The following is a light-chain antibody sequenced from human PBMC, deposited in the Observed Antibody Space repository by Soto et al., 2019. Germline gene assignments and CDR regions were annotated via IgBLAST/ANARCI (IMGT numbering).Light chain of an antibody. Sequence: DIQMTQSPSSVSASVGDRVTITCRASPRISSWLAWYQQKPGKAPKLLIYAASSLQSGVPSRFSGSGSGTDFTLTISSLQPEDFATYYCQQANSFPTFVPGTRLEIK. CDR1: PRISSW. CDR3: QQANSFPT. V-gene: IGKV1-12*01. J-gene: IGKJ5*01. CDR2: AAS.